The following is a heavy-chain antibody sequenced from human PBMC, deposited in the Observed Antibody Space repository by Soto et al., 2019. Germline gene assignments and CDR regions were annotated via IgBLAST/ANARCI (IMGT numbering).Heavy chain of an antibody. CDR3: ARARRGGIFDY. Sequence: GGSLRLSCAAPGFTFSDHYMDWVRQAPGKGLEWVGRTRNKANSYTTEYAASVKGRFTISRDDSKNSLYLQMNSLKTEDTAVYYCARARRGGIFDYWGQGTLVTVSS. J-gene: IGHJ4*02. CDR2: TRNKANSYTT. CDR1: GFTFSDHY. V-gene: IGHV3-72*01. D-gene: IGHD3-16*01.